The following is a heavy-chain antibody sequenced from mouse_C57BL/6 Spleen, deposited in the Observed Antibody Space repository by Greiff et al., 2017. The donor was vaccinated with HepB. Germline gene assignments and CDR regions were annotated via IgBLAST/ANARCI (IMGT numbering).Heavy chain of an antibody. CDR1: GYTFTSYW. Sequence: QVQLQQPGAELVKPGASVKLSCKASGYTFTSYWMHWVKQRPGRGLEWIGRIDPNSGGTKYHEKFKSKATLTVDKPSSPAYMQLSSLTSEDSAVYYCARRGGYYLDYWGQGTTLTVSS. D-gene: IGHD1-1*02. J-gene: IGHJ2*01. V-gene: IGHV1-72*01. CDR2: IDPNSGGT. CDR3: ARRGGYYLDY.